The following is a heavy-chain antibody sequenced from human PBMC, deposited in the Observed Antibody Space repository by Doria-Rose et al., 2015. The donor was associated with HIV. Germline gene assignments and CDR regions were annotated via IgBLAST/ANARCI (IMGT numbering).Heavy chain of an antibody. V-gene: IGHV3-30*03. D-gene: IGHD1-26*01. J-gene: IGHJ4*02. Sequence: QVQLVQSGGGVVQPGRSLRLSCAASGFTLSNNGMHWVRQAPGKGLEWVAVVSYDGITKYYADSVRGRFTISRDSPQNTLYLEVNSLRAEDTAVYYCARDGSGRSLDYWGQGTLVTVSS. CDR1: GFTLSNNG. CDR3: ARDGSGRSLDY. CDR2: VSYDGITK.